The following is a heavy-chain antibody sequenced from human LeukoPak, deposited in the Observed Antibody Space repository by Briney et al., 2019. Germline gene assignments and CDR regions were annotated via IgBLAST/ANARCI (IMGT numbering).Heavy chain of an antibody. V-gene: IGHV4-4*07. CDR1: GGSISSYY. CDR3: ARSPLTYYFDY. J-gene: IGHJ4*02. CDR2: IYTSGIT. Sequence: SETLSLTCTVSGGSISSYYWGWLRQPSWKGLEWIGRIYTSGITNYNPSLKSRVTMSVDTSKNQFSLKLSSVTAADTAVYYCARSPLTYYFDYWGQGTLVTVSS.